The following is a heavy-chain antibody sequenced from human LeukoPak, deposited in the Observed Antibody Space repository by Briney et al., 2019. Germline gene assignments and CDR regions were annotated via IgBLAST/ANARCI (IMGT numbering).Heavy chain of an antibody. CDR3: AKDRSCINDVCHGDFDY. J-gene: IGHJ4*02. V-gene: IGHV4-4*07. Sequence: PSETLSLTCSVPGGSISGLYWSWIRQPAGKGLEWIGRIYNSDNTNYNPSLKSRVTMSIVTSKNQISLELSSVTAADTAVYYCAKDRSCINDVCHGDFDYWGQGTLVTVSS. D-gene: IGHD2-8*01. CDR2: IYNSDNT. CDR1: GGSISGLY.